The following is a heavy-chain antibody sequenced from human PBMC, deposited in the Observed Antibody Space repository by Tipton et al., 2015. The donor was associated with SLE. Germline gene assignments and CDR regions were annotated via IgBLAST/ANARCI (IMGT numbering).Heavy chain of an antibody. D-gene: IGHD2-15*01. CDR2: IYHSGST. J-gene: IGHJ4*02. CDR1: GYSISSGYY. Sequence: TLSLTCAVSGYSISSGYYWGWIRQPPGKGLEWIGSIYHSGSTNYNPSLKSRVTISVDTSKNQFSLKLSSVTAADTAVYYCARDLGYCSGGSCYSDYWGQGTLVTVSS. CDR3: ARDLGYCSGGSCYSDY. V-gene: IGHV4-38-2*02.